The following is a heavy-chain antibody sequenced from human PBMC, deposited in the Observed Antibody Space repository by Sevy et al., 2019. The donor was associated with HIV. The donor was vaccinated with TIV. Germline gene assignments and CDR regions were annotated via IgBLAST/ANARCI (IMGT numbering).Heavy chain of an antibody. CDR3: ATTKDYYDSSGYPFDD. V-gene: IGHV1-24*01. D-gene: IGHD3-22*01. Sequence: ASVKVSCKVSGYSLTKLAMHWVRQAPGKGPEWLGTFDPEDGDPEDGKTIYAQKFQDRVIMTEDTSTDTAYMELSSLTSEDTAMYYCATTKDYYDSSGYPFDDWGQGTLVTVS. CDR1: GYSLTKLA. J-gene: IGHJ4*02. CDR2: FDPEDGDPEDGKT.